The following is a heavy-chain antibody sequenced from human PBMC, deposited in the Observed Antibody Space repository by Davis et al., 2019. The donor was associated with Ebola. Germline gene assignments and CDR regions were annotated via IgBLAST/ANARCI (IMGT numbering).Heavy chain of an antibody. J-gene: IGHJ6*04. CDR3: ARAYYYGSGSPYYYYYGMDV. CDR2: IHYTGSS. CDR1: GGSISSYY. Sequence: SETLSLTCTVSGGSISSYYWSWIRQPPGKGLEWIGYIHYTGSSDSNPSLKSRVTISVDTSNNQFSLKLSSVTAADTAVYYCARAYYYGSGSPYYYYYGMDVWGKGTTVTVSS. V-gene: IGHV4-59*01. D-gene: IGHD3-10*01.